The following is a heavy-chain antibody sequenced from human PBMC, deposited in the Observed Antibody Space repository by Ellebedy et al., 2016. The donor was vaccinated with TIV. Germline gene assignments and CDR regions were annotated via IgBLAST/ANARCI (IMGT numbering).Heavy chain of an antibody. CDR2: IFPRDSDT. D-gene: IGHD6-13*01. V-gene: IGHV5-51*01. CDR1: GYSFTNHW. Sequence: GESLKISXKGSGYSFTNHWVVWVRQTPGKGLEWLGIIFPRDSDTIYNPSIQGQVTMSVDKSINTAYLQWSSLKTWDTATYFCARSHSSSWHRGSYLDPWGQGTQVTVAS. CDR3: ARSHSSSWHRGSYLDP. J-gene: IGHJ5*02.